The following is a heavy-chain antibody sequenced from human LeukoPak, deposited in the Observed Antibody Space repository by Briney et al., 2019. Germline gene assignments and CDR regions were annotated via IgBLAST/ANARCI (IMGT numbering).Heavy chain of an antibody. CDR3: AGEIGSMTRFDY. D-gene: IGHD2/OR15-2a*01. V-gene: IGHV3-30-3*01. CDR2: ISYDGSNK. Sequence: GRSLRLSCAASGFTFSSYAMHWVRQAPGKGLEWVAVISYDGSNKYYADSVKGRFTISRDNSKNTLYLQMNSLRAEDTAVYYCAGEIGSMTRFDYWGQGTLVTVSS. J-gene: IGHJ4*02. CDR1: GFTFSSYA.